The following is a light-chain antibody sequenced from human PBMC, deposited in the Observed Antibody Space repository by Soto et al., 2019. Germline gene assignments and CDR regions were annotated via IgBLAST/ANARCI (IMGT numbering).Light chain of an antibody. CDR1: QSVSSTY. Sequence: ETVLTQSPGTLSLSPGERAIPSCRASQSVSSTYLAWYQQKPGQAPRLLIYGASSRATGIPDRFSGSGSGTDFTLTISRLEPEDFAVYYCQQYNNSLWTFGQGTKVDIK. V-gene: IGKV3-20*01. CDR3: QQYNNSLWT. J-gene: IGKJ1*01. CDR2: GAS.